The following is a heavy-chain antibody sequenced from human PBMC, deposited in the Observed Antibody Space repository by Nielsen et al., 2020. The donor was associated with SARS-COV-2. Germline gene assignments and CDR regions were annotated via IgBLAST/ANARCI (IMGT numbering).Heavy chain of an antibody. V-gene: IGHV3-7*01. CDR2: IKQDGSEK. J-gene: IGHJ3*02. CDR3: ARDGRHYYDSSGYGAFDI. CDR1: GFNFSSYW. Sequence: GESLKISCEASGFNFSSYWMSWVRQAPGRGLEWVANIKQDGSEKYYVDSVKGRFTISRDNAKNSLYLQMNSLRAEDTAVYYCARDGRHYYDSSGYGAFDIWGQGTMVTVSS. D-gene: IGHD3-22*01.